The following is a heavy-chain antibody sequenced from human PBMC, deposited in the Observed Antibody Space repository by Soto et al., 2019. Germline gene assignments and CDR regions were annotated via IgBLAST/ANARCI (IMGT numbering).Heavy chain of an antibody. CDR1: GFTFSSYA. Sequence: GGSLRLSCAASGFTFSSYAMSWVRQAPGKGLEWVSAISGGGGSTYYADSVKGRFTISRDNSKNTLYLQMNSLRAEDTAVYYCAKDSNGEYDYYGSGSYYNDAFDIWGQGTMVTVSS. J-gene: IGHJ3*02. CDR3: AKDSNGEYDYYGSGSYYNDAFDI. V-gene: IGHV3-23*01. CDR2: ISGGGGST. D-gene: IGHD3-10*01.